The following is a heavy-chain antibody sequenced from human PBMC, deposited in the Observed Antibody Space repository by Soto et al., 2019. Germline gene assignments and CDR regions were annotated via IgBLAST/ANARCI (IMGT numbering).Heavy chain of an antibody. CDR1: DASINSGGYY. Sequence: SETLSLTCTVSDASINSGGYYWSWIRQHPGKGLEWIGFIYYSGTTYYNPSLKSRVTTSVDTSKNQFSLRLSSVTAADTAVYYCARGLIVMLAGIEELINSHFDSWGQGTLVTGS. V-gene: IGHV4-31*03. CDR3: ARGLIVMLAGIEELINSHFDS. D-gene: IGHD2-21*02. CDR2: IYYSGTT. J-gene: IGHJ4*02.